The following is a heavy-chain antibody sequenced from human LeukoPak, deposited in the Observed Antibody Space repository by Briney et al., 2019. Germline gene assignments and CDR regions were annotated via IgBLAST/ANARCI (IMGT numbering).Heavy chain of an antibody. D-gene: IGHD6-19*01. CDR3: ARDLYSSGWGYFDY. J-gene: IGHJ4*02. V-gene: IGHV4-38-2*02. Sequence: SETLSLTCTISGYSISSGYYWGWIRQPPGKGLEWIGSIYHSGSTYYNPSLKSRVTISLDTSENQFSLKLSSVTAADAAVYYCARDLYSSGWGYFDYWGQGTLVTVSS. CDR1: GYSISSGYY. CDR2: IYHSGST.